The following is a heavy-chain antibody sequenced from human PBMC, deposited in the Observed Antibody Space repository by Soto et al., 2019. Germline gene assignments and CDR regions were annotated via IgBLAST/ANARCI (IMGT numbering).Heavy chain of an antibody. CDR1: GFTFSSYG. J-gene: IGHJ6*02. V-gene: IGHV3-30*18. D-gene: IGHD3-10*01. CDR3: AKDNLWFGELYYYYYGMDV. CDR2: ISYDGSNK. Sequence: QVQLVESGGGVVQPGRSLRLSCAASGFTFSSYGMHWVRQAPGKGLEWVAVISYDGSNKYYADSVKGRFTISRDNSKNTLYLKMNSLRAEDTAVYYCAKDNLWFGELYYYYYGMDVWGQGTTVTVSS.